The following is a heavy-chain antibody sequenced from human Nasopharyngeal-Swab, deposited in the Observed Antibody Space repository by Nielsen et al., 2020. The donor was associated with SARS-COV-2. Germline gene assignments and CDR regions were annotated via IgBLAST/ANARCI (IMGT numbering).Heavy chain of an antibody. J-gene: IGHJ4*02. V-gene: IGHV3-30*09. D-gene: IGHD2-21*02. CDR1: GFTFSSYA. CDR3: ARDLDLYCGGDCSTWGGLDY. Sequence: GGSLRLSCAASGFTFSSYAMHWVRQAPGKGLEWVAVISYDGSNKYYADSVKGRFAIPRDNSKNTLYLQMNSLRAEDTAVYYCARDLDLYCGGDCSTWGGLDYWGQGTLVTVSS. CDR2: ISYDGSNK.